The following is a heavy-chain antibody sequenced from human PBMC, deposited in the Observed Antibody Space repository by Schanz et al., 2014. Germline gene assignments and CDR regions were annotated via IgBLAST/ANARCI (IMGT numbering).Heavy chain of an antibody. D-gene: IGHD6-19*01. V-gene: IGHV7-4-1*02. CDR3: TTETIAMAGTFSI. CDR1: GYTFTSYA. J-gene: IGHJ4*02. CDR2: INTNTGNP. Sequence: QVQLVQSGAEVRKPGASVRVSCKASGYTFTSYAMNWVRQAPGQGLEWVGWINTNTGNPTYAQGFTGRFVFSLDTSVSTAYLQIISLKAEDTAAYYCTTETIAMAGTFSIWGQGTLVTVSS.